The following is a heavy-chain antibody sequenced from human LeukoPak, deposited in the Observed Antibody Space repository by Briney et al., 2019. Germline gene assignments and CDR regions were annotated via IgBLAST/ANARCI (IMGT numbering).Heavy chain of an antibody. CDR3: ARDNWKQYYFDY. CDR2: IYYSGST. CDR1: GGSISSSSYY. J-gene: IGHJ4*02. Sequence: KPSETLSLTCTVSGGSISSSSYYWGWIRQPPGKGLEWIGSIYYSGSTYYNPSLKSRVTISVDTSKNQFSLKLSSVTAADTAVYYCARDNWKQYYFDYRGQGTLVTVSS. V-gene: IGHV4-39*07. D-gene: IGHD1-20*01.